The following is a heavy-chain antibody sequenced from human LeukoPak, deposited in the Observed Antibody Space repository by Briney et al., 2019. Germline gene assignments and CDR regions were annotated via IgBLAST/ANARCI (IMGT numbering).Heavy chain of an antibody. Sequence: GAPVKVSCKASGYTFTGYFIHWVRQAPGQGLEWMGWINPNSGGTNYAQKFQGRVTMTRDTSISTAYMELSRLRSDDTAVYYCAISDYGGKSPPLDYWGQGTLVTVSS. D-gene: IGHD4-23*01. J-gene: IGHJ4*02. CDR1: GYTFTGYF. V-gene: IGHV1-2*02. CDR3: AISDYGGKSPPLDY. CDR2: INPNSGGT.